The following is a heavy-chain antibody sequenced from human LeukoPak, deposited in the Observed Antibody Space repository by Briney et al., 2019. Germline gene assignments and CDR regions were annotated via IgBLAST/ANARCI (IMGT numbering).Heavy chain of an antibody. J-gene: IGHJ5*02. CDR3: ARERDSWWDP. CDR1: GFIFSNYG. CDR2: INRDGSGK. V-gene: IGHV3-7*01. Sequence: PGGALRLSCAASGFIFSNYGMSWVRQAPGKGLEGVANINRDGSGKNYVDSVMGRSTISRDNAKNSLHLQMNRLRDEDTAMYYCARERDSWWDPWGQGTLVSVSS.